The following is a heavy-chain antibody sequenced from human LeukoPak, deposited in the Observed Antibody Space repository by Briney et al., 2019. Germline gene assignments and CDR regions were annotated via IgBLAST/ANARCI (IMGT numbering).Heavy chain of an antibody. CDR1: GGSISSYY. Sequence: SQTLSLTCTVSGGSISSYYWSWIRQPPGKGLEWIGYIYYSGSTNYNPSLKSRVTISVDTSKNQFSLKLSSVTAADTAVYYCARLQDTAMVPRAFNIWGQGTMVTVSS. D-gene: IGHD5-18*01. V-gene: IGHV4-59*08. CDR3: ARLQDTAMVPRAFNI. J-gene: IGHJ3*02. CDR2: IYYSGST.